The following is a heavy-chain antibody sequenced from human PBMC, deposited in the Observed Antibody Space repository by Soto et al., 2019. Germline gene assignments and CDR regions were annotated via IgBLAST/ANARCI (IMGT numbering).Heavy chain of an antibody. D-gene: IGHD2-2*01. CDR2: IKEDGSEK. CDR3: ARHRLHWGCFDF. J-gene: IGHJ4*02. CDR1: RFTFSGYW. Sequence: EVQLVESGGGLVQPGGSLRLSCAASRFTFSGYWMTWVRQAPGKGLEWVASIKEDGSEKYSVDSVKGRFTISRDNAKSSLYLQMNSLRAEDTAVYYCARHRLHWGCFDFWGQGTLVTVSS. V-gene: IGHV3-7*01.